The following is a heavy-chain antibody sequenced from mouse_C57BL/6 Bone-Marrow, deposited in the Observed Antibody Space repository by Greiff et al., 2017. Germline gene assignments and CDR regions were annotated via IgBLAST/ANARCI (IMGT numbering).Heavy chain of an antibody. Sequence: VHVKQSGPVLVKPGASVKMSCKASGYTFTDYYMNWVKQSHGKSLEWIGVINPYNGGTSYNQKFKGKATLTVDKSSSTAYMELNSLTSEDSAVYYCARENYGKRMDYWGQGTSVTVSS. CDR3: ARENYGKRMDY. CDR2: INPYNGGT. CDR1: GYTFTDYY. V-gene: IGHV1-19*01. J-gene: IGHJ4*01. D-gene: IGHD2-1*01.